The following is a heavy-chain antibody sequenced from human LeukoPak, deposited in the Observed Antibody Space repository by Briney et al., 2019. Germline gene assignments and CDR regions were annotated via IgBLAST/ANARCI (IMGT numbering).Heavy chain of an antibody. CDR2: IYYSGTT. J-gene: IGHJ4*02. Sequence: SETLSLTCTVSGTSIISNSYYWGWLRQPPGRGLEWTGSIYYSGTTYYNPSLKSRVTISVDTSKNQFSLKLSSVNAADTAVYYCARDPLVVPAAYYFDYWGQGTLVTVSS. CDR1: GTSIISNSYY. V-gene: IGHV4-39*07. CDR3: ARDPLVVPAAYYFDY. D-gene: IGHD2-2*01.